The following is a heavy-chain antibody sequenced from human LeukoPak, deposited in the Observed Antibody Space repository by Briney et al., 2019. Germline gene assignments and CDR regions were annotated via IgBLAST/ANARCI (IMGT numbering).Heavy chain of an antibody. V-gene: IGHV3-11*01. J-gene: IGHJ4*02. Sequence: PGGSLRLSCAASGFTFSDYYMSWIRQAPGKGLEWVSYISSSGSTIYYADSVKGRFTISRDNAKNSLYRQMNSLRAEDTAVYYCARGQMYYYDSSGYPTDYFDYWGQGTLVTVSS. CDR1: GFTFSDYY. D-gene: IGHD3-22*01. CDR3: ARGQMYYYDSSGYPTDYFDY. CDR2: ISSSGSTI.